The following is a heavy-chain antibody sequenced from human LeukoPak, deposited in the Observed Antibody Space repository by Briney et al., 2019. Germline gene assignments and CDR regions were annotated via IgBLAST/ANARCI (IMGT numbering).Heavy chain of an antibody. V-gene: IGHV4-4*09. CDR2: IHSSGYT. J-gene: IGHJ5*02. CDR3: AQRQGPNSGSYDYFDP. Sequence: PSETLSLTCTVSGGSLISYYWSWIRQPPGQGLEWIAYIHSSGYTNYNPSLRSRATISVDTSKNHFSLTVTSVTAADTAVYYCAQRQGPNSGSYDYFDPWGQGTLVTVSS. D-gene: IGHD1-26*01. CDR1: GGSLISYY.